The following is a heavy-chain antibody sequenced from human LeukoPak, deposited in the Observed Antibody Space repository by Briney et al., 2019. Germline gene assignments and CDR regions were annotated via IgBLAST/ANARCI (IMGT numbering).Heavy chain of an antibody. CDR3: AREATGNDAFDI. J-gene: IGHJ3*02. D-gene: IGHD4-23*01. Sequence: GGSLRLSCAASGFTFSSYGMGWVRQAPGKGLEWVSAISGSGGSTYYADSVKGRFTISRDNSKNTLYLQMNSLRAEDTAVYYCAREATGNDAFDIWGQGTMVTVSS. V-gene: IGHV3-23*01. CDR2: ISGSGGST. CDR1: GFTFSSYG.